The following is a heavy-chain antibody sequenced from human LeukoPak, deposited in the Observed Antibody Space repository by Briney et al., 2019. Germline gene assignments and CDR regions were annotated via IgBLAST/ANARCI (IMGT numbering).Heavy chain of an antibody. Sequence: GGSLRLSCAASGFTFSSYSMNWVRQAPGKGLEWVSYITSSSSTIYYADSVKGRSTISRDNAKNSLYLQMNSLRAEDTAVYYCARDAGGEDFWSGYYTGYFDYWGQGTLVTVSS. J-gene: IGHJ4*02. CDR2: ITSSSSTI. D-gene: IGHD3-3*01. V-gene: IGHV3-48*01. CDR1: GFTFSSYS. CDR3: ARDAGGEDFWSGYYTGYFDY.